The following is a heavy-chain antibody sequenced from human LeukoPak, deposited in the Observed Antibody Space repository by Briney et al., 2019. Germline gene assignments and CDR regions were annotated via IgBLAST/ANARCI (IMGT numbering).Heavy chain of an antibody. Sequence: GGSLRLSCAASGFTFTNYWMRWVRQAPGKGLELVANIKQDRSEKYYVDSVKGRFTISRDNSKNTLYLQMNSLRAEDTAVYYCAKDPPSWGQGTLVTVSS. J-gene: IGHJ5*02. CDR3: AKDPPS. CDR1: GFTFTNYW. CDR2: IKQDRSEK. V-gene: IGHV3-7*01.